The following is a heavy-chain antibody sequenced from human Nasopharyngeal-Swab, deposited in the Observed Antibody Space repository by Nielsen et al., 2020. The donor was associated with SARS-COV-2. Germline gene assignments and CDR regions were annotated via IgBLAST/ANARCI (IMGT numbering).Heavy chain of an antibody. CDR2: IDPSGST. CDR3: VGNGYYSLEH. D-gene: IGHD3-10*01. J-gene: IGHJ4*02. CDR1: GGSISSGGYS. Sequence: LRLSCAVSGGSISSGGYSWSWVRQPPGKGLEWIGEIDPSGSTNYNPSLKSRVTISVDKSESQFSLKLTSVTAADTAVYYCVGNGYYSLEHWGQGALVIVSS. V-gene: IGHV4-30-2*01.